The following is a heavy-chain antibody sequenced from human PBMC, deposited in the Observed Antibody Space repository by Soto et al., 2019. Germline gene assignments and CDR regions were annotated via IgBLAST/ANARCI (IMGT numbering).Heavy chain of an antibody. V-gene: IGHV1-69*05. CDR2: IIPIFGTA. D-gene: IGHD2-2*01. CDR3: ARENCISTSCYDVVYYFDY. CDR1: GGTFSSYA. Sequence: QVQLVQSGAEVKKPGSSVKVSCKASGGTFSSYAISWVRQAPGQGLEWRGGIIPIFGTANYAQKFQGRVTITREESMSTACMELTSLRSEDTAVYYCARENCISTSCYDVVYYFDYWGQGTLVTVSS. J-gene: IGHJ4*02.